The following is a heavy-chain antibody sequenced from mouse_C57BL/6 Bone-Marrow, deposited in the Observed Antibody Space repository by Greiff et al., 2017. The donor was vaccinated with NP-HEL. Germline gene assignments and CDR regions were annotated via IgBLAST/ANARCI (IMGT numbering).Heavy chain of an antibody. V-gene: IGHV1-76*01. J-gene: IGHJ3*01. D-gene: IGHD2-4*01. Sequence: QVQLQQSGAELVRPGASVKLSCKASGYTFTDYYINWVKQRPGQGLEWIARIYPGSGNTYYNEKFKGKATLTAEKSSSTAYMQLSSLTSEDSAVYFCARDDYPFAYWGQGTLVTVSA. CDR3: ARDDYPFAY. CDR1: GYTFTDYY. CDR2: IYPGSGNT.